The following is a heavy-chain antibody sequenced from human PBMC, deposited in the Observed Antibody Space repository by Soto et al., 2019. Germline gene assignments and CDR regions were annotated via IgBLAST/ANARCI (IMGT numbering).Heavy chain of an antibody. CDR3: ARWGQYSSGEGFDY. D-gene: IGHD6-19*01. J-gene: IGHJ4*02. CDR1: GGSISSSSYY. Sequence: SETLSLTCTVSGGSISSSSYYWGWIRQPPGKGLEWIGSIYYSGSTYYNPSLKSRVTISVDTSKNQFSLKLSSVTAADTAVYYCARWGQYSSGEGFDYWGQGTRVTVS. CDR2: IYYSGST. V-gene: IGHV4-39*01.